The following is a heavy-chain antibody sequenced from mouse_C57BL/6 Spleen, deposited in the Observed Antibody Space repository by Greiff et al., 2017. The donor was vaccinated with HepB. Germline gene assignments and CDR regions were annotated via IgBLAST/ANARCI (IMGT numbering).Heavy chain of an antibody. V-gene: IGHV5-4*03. Sequence: VESGGGLVKPGGSLKLSCAASGFTFSSYAMSWVRQTPEKRLEWVATISDGGSYTYYPDNVKGRFTISRDNAKNNLYLQMSHMKSEDTAMYYCAKLGPGYWGQGTTLTVSS. J-gene: IGHJ2*01. D-gene: IGHD4-1*01. CDR1: GFTFSSYA. CDR3: AKLGPGY. CDR2: ISDGGSYT.